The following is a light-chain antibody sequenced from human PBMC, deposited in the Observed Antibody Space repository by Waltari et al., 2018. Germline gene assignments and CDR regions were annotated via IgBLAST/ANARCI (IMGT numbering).Light chain of an antibody. J-gene: IGKJ2*01. CDR1: RSVLYSPNNKNY. V-gene: IGKV4-1*01. CDR3: QQFAAQPYT. CDR2: WSS. Sequence: DIVMTQSPDSLAVSLGARATINCQSSRSVLYSPNNKNYLTWYQQKPGQPPKLLIFWSSTRESGVPDRFSGSGSGTNFTLTISSLQAEDVAVYYCQQFAAQPYTFGQGTKLEIK.